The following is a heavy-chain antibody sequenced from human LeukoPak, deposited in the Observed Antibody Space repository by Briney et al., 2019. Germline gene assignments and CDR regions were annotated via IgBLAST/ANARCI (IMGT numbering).Heavy chain of an antibody. J-gene: IGHJ4*02. V-gene: IGHV4-59*01. CDR2: IYYSGST. D-gene: IGHD5-12*01. CDR3: ARERVATKTLLDY. CDR1: GGSISSYY. Sequence: SETLSLTCTVSGGSISSYYWSWIRQPPGKGLEWIGYIYYSGSTNYNPSLKSRVTISVDTSKNQFSLKLSSVTAADTAVYYCARERVATKTLLDYWGQGTLVTVSS.